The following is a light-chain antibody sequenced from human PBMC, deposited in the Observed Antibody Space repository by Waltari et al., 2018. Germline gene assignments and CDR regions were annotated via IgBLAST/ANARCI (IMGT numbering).Light chain of an antibody. CDR3: CSYAGRGSYV. CDR1: SSDVGNYDL. J-gene: IGLJ1*01. Sequence: QSGLTQPASVSGSPGQSITMSCTGTSSDVGNYDLVSWYQQYPGKAPKLMVYEGSRRSSRVSYRYAGSKAGNTASRTIYGIQSEDEADYYCCSYAGRGSYVYGTGTKVTVL. V-gene: IGLV2-23*01. CDR2: EGS.